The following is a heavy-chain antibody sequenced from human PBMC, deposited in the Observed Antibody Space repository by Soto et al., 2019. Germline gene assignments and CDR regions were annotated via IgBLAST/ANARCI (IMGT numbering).Heavy chain of an antibody. V-gene: IGHV3-30*19. CDR1: GFTFRSYV. D-gene: IGHD3-16*01. CDR3: ARWGTTGGLDV. J-gene: IGHJ1*01. CDR2: TSYDGSDN. Sequence: QVQLVESGGGVVQPGTSLRVSCVGSGFTFRSYVIHWVRQAPGKGLEWVALTSYDGSDNYYGDSVRGRFTISRDNSRNTVDLQMDSLRLEDTALYYCARWGTTGGLDVWGQGTLVSVSS.